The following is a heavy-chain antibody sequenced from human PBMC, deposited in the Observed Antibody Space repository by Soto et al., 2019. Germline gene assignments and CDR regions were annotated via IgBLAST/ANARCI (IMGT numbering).Heavy chain of an antibody. D-gene: IGHD3-10*01. CDR1: GGSISSGGYY. Sequence: TLSLTCTVSGGSISSGGYYWSWIRQHPGKGLEWIGYIYYSGSTYYNPSLKSRVTISVDTSKNQFSLKLSSVTAADTAVYYCARSRDGAPSYYFDYWGQGTLVTVSS. V-gene: IGHV4-31*03. J-gene: IGHJ4*02. CDR3: ARSRDGAPSYYFDY. CDR2: IYYSGST.